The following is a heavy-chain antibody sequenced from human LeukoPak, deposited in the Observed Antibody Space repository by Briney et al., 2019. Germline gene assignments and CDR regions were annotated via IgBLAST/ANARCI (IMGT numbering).Heavy chain of an antibody. CDR2: IKQDGSEK. CDR3: ARDWSLAFDWFVSDY. J-gene: IGHJ4*02. Sequence: GGSLRLSCAASGFTFSSYWMSWVRQAPGKGLEWVANIKQDGSEKYYVDSVKGRFTISRDNAKNSLYLQMNSLRAEDTAVYYCARDWSLAFDWFVSDYWGQGTLVTVSS. CDR1: GFTFSSYW. V-gene: IGHV3-7*01. D-gene: IGHD3-9*01.